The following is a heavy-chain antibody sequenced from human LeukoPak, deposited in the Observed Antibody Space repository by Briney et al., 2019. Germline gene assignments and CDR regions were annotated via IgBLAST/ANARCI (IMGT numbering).Heavy chain of an antibody. CDR2: IYSGGCT. CDR3: ARDGLVGALDY. J-gene: IGHJ4*02. Sequence: GGSLRLSCAASGFTVSSNYMSWVRQAPGKGLEWVSVIYSGGCTYYADSVKGRFTISRDNSKNTLYLQMNSLRAEDTAVYYCARDGLVGALDYWGQGTLVTVSS. D-gene: IGHD1-26*01. V-gene: IGHV3-53*01. CDR1: GFTVSSNY.